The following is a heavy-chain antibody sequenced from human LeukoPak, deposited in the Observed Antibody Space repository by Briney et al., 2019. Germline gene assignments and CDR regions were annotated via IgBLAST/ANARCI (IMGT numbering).Heavy chain of an antibody. CDR3: ARHYDSSGYWYYFDY. CDR2: IYYSGST. D-gene: IGHD3-22*01. J-gene: IGHJ4*02. CDR1: GGSISSYC. Sequence: SETLSLTCTVFGGSISSYCWSWIRQPPGKGLEWIGYIYYSGSTNYNPSLKSRVTISVDTSKNQFSLKLSSVTVADTAVYYCARHYDSSGYWYYFDYWGQGTLVTVSS. V-gene: IGHV4-59*08.